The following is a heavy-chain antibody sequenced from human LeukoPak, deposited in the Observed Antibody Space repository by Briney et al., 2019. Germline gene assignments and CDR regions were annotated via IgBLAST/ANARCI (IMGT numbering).Heavy chain of an antibody. D-gene: IGHD5-24*01. Sequence: GASVKVSCKASGGTFSSYAISWVRQAPGQGLEWMGGIIPIFGTANYAQKFQGRATITADESTSTAYMELSSLRSEDTAVYYCARGGPNGYTYAVRYYNWFDPWGQGTLVTVSS. CDR3: ARGGPNGYTYAVRYYNWFDP. V-gene: IGHV1-69*01. J-gene: IGHJ5*02. CDR1: GGTFSSYA. CDR2: IIPIFGTA.